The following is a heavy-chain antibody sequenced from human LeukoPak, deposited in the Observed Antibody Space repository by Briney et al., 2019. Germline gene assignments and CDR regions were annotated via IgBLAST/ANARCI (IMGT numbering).Heavy chain of an antibody. Sequence: GASVKVSCKASGYTFTSYDINWVRQATGQGLEWTGWMNPNSGNTGYAQKFQGRVTMTRNTSISTAYMELSSLRSEDTAVYYCASEVQLERRGFDYWGQGTLVTVSS. CDR2: MNPNSGNT. J-gene: IGHJ4*02. CDR3: ASEVQLERRGFDY. CDR1: GYTFTSYD. D-gene: IGHD1-1*01. V-gene: IGHV1-8*02.